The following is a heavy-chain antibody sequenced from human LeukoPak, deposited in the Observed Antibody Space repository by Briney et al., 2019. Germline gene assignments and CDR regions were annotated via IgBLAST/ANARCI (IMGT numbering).Heavy chain of an antibody. CDR1: GVSISSGGDY. CDR2: ISHSGST. V-gene: IGHV4-30-2*06. Sequence: SETLSLTCTVSGVSISSGGDYWGWIRQSRGEGLEWIGYISHSGSTYYNPSLKSRVTLSIDRSKNQFSLKLNSVTAADTAVYYCARPIEYSSSSAAFDIWGQGTMVTVSS. D-gene: IGHD6-6*01. J-gene: IGHJ3*02. CDR3: ARPIEYSSSSAAFDI.